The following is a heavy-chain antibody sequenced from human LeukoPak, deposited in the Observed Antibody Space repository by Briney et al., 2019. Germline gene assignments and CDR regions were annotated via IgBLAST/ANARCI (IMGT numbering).Heavy chain of an antibody. CDR2: ISSSRSYI. CDR1: GFTFSSYS. V-gene: IGHV3-21*01. J-gene: IGHJ4*02. Sequence: GGSLRLSCAASGFTFSSYSMNWVRQAPGKGLEWVSSISSSRSYIYYADSVKVRFTISRDNAKNSLYLQMNSLRAEDTAVYYCARDRPYGSGSYYNLGVDYWGQGTLVTVSS. D-gene: IGHD3-10*01. CDR3: ARDRPYGSGSYYNLGVDY.